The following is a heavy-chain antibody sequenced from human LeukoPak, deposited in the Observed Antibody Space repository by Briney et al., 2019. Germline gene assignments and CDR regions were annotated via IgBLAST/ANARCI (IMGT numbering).Heavy chain of an antibody. CDR3: ATMTRRVISGDYLFFGS. CDR1: GHCISRYC. J-gene: IGHJ4*02. CDR2: IYYSGNT. D-gene: IGHD2-21*02. Sequence: SETLSLTCTVIGHCISRYCWGSIRQPPGKGLEWIGYIYYSGNTNYNPSLKRRVTMSIDMSNNQFTPKLSSVTAAYTAIYYCATMTRRVISGDYLFFGSWGQGTRGTVSS. V-gene: IGHV4-59*01.